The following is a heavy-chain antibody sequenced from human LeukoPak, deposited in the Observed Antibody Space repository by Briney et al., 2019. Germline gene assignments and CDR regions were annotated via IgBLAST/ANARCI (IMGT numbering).Heavy chain of an antibody. V-gene: IGHV4-59*01. CDR2: IYYSGST. J-gene: IGHJ4*02. CDR3: AIEGVAGYYFDY. CDR1: GSSISSYY. Sequence: SETLSLTCTVSGSSISSYYWSWIRQPPGKGLEWIGYIYYSGSTNYNPSLKSRVTISGDTSKNQLSLKLNSVTAADTAVYYCAIEGVAGYYFDYWGQGTLVTVSS. D-gene: IGHD6-19*01.